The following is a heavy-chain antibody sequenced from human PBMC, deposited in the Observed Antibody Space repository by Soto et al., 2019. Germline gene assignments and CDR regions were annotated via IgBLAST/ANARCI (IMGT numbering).Heavy chain of an antibody. CDR2: ISYDGSNK. V-gene: IGHV3-30-3*01. CDR3: ARDREVVPAAYLRGDAFDI. D-gene: IGHD2-2*01. CDR1: GFTFSSYA. Sequence: LXLSCAASGFTFSSYAMHWVRQAPGKGLEWLAVISYDGSNKYYADSVKGRFTISRDNSKNTLYLQMNSLRAEGTAVYYCARDREVVPAAYLRGDAFDIWGQGTMVTVSS. J-gene: IGHJ3*02.